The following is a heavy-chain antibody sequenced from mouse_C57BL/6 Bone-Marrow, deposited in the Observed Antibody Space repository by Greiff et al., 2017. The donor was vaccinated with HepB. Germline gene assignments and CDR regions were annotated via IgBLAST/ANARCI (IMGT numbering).Heavy chain of an antibody. CDR2: IWSDGST. J-gene: IGHJ4*01. CDR3: ARLYSNYADYYAMDY. V-gene: IGHV2-6*03. D-gene: IGHD2-5*01. Sequence: VKLVESGPGLVAPSQCLSITCTVSGFSLTSYGVHWVRQPPGKGLEWLVVIWSDGSTTYNSALKSRLSISKDNSKSQVFLKMNSLQTDDTAMYYCARLYSNYADYYAMDYWGQGTSVTVSS. CDR1: GFSLTSYG.